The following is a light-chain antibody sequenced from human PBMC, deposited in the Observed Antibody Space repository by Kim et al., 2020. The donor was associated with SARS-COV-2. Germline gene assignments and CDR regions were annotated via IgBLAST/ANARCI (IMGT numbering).Light chain of an antibody. CDR1: QSVNSHS. Sequence: LSPGKTPTLSGGASQSVNSHSLAWYQQKPGRAPRLLIDEASSRATGIPDRFSGSGAGTDFTLTFSRLEPEDFAVYYCQQYDSSPPTFGGGPKVEIK. V-gene: IGKV3D-20*01. J-gene: IGKJ4*01. CDR2: EAS. CDR3: QQYDSSPPT.